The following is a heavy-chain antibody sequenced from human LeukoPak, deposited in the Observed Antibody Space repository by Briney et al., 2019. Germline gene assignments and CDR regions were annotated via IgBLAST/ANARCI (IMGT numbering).Heavy chain of an antibody. J-gene: IGHJ6*02. D-gene: IGHD6-19*01. CDR2: FDPEDGET. V-gene: IGHV1-24*01. CDR1: GYTLTELS. Sequence: EASVKVFCKVSGYTLTELSMHWVRQAPGKGLEWMGGFDPEDGETIYAQKFQGRVTMTEDTSTDTAYMELSSLRSEDTAVYYCARDLTSNVAVTEYHYYAMDVWGQGTTVTVSS. CDR3: ARDLTSNVAVTEYHYYAMDV.